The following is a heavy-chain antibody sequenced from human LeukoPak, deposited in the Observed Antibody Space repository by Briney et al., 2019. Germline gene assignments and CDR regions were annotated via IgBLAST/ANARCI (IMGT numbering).Heavy chain of an antibody. CDR2: IYYSGST. J-gene: IGHJ4*02. CDR3: ARVREDYYGSGSYPFDY. Sequence: SETLSLTCTVSGCSVSSGSYYWSWIRQPPGKGLEWIGYIYYSGSTNYNPSLKSRVTISVDTSKNQFSLKLSSVTAADTAVYYCARVREDYYGSGSYPFDYWGQGTLATVSS. V-gene: IGHV4-61*01. D-gene: IGHD3-10*01. CDR1: GCSVSSGSYY.